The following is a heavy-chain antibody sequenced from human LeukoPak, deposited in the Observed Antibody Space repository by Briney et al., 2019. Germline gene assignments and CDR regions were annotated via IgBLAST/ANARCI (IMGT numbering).Heavy chain of an antibody. CDR1: GYTFTSYY. D-gene: IGHD6-13*01. Sequence: WASVKVSCKASGYTFTSYYMDWVRQAPGQGLEWMGWINPNNGGTNYAQKFQGRVTMTRDTSISTAYMEVSRLTSDGTAVYYCASRPGVSAGPLDYWGQGTLVTVSS. J-gene: IGHJ4*02. CDR2: INPNNGGT. V-gene: IGHV1-2*02. CDR3: ASRPGVSAGPLDY.